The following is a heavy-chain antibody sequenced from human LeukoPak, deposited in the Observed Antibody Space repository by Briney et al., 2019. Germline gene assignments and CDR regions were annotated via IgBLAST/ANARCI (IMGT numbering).Heavy chain of an antibody. Sequence: SETLSLTCTVSGGSISSYYWSWIRQPPGKGLEWIGYIYYSGSTNYNPSLKSRVTISVDTSKNQFSLKLSSVTAADTAVYYCARYGGGFGVVIKGFGYWGQGTLVTVSS. CDR3: ARYGGGFGVVIKGFGY. CDR2: IYYSGST. D-gene: IGHD3-3*01. CDR1: GGSISSYY. V-gene: IGHV4-59*01. J-gene: IGHJ4*02.